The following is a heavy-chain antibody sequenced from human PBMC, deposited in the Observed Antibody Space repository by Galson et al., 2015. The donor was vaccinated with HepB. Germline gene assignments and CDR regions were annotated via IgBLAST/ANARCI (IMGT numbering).Heavy chain of an antibody. CDR2: ISGSGGST. D-gene: IGHD3-22*01. CDR1: GFTFSSYA. V-gene: IGHV3-23*01. J-gene: IGHJ6*02. CDR3: AKAVYYDSSGYLYYYYGMDV. Sequence: SLRLSCAASGFTFSSYAMSWVRQAPGKGLEWVSAISGSGGSTYYADSVKGRFTISRDNSKNTLYLQMNSLRAEDTAVYYCAKAVYYDSSGYLYYYYGMDVWGQGTTVTVSS.